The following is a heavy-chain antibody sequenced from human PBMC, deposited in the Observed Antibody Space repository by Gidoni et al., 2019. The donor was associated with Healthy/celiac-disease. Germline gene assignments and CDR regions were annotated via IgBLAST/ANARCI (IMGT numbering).Heavy chain of an antibody. J-gene: IGHJ4*02. CDR1: GGSLSGYY. V-gene: IGHV4-34*01. D-gene: IGHD3-22*01. CDR2: INHSGST. CDR3: ARGSRKNYYDSRRGVKGFDY. Sequence: QVQLQQWGAGLLKPSETLSLTCAVYGGSLSGYYWGWIRQPPGKGLEWFGEINHSGSTNSNPSLKNRVTISVDTSKNQFSLKLSSVTAADTAVYYCARGSRKNYYDSRRGVKGFDYWGQGTLVTVSS.